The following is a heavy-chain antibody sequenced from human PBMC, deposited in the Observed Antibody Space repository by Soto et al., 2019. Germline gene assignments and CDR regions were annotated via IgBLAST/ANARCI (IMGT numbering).Heavy chain of an antibody. D-gene: IGHD3-22*01. CDR1: GFSLSTSGVG. CDR2: IYWDDDK. Sequence: SGPTLVNPTQTLTLTCTFSGFSLSTSGVGVGWIRQPPGKALEWLALIYWDDDKQYSPSLKTRLTITKDTSKNQVVLTMTKMDPVDTATYYCAHSPSSGYNSIRGFGPWGQGALVTV. CDR3: AHSPSSGYNSIRGFGP. V-gene: IGHV2-5*02. J-gene: IGHJ5*02.